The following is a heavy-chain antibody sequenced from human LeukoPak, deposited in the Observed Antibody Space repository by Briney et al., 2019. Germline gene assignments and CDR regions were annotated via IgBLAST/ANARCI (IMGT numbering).Heavy chain of an antibody. D-gene: IGHD1-26*01. CDR2: INTDGSTT. CDR1: GFTFSSYW. Sequence: TGGSLRLSCVASGFTFSSYWMHWVRQAPGKGLVWVSRINTDGSTTSYADSVEGRFTISRDNAKNTLYLQMKSLRAEDTAVYYCARAPITLSGNYYPLLDYWGQGTLVTVSS. V-gene: IGHV3-74*01. J-gene: IGHJ4*02. CDR3: ARAPITLSGNYYPLLDY.